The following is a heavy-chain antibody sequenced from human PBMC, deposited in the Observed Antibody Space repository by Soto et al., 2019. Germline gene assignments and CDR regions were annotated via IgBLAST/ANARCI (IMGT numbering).Heavy chain of an antibody. V-gene: IGHV4-38-2*01. CDR3: ARGALGSSAYFDY. CDR2: IYHSGST. Sequence: SETLSLTCAVSGYSIIRGFYWGLIRQPPGKRLEWIGNIYHSGSTYFNPSLKSRVNMSVDTSENQFSLKLSSVTATDTALYYCARGALGSSAYFDYWGPGILVTVSS. D-gene: IGHD3-10*01. CDR1: GYSIIRGFY. J-gene: IGHJ4*02.